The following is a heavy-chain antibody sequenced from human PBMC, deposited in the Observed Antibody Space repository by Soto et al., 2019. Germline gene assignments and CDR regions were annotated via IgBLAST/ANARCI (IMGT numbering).Heavy chain of an antibody. CDR1: GYTFTGYY. CDR2: INPNSGGT. V-gene: IGHV1-2*04. D-gene: IGHD6-13*01. J-gene: IGHJ6*02. CDR3: ARSLRQRSRSSIYFYGMDV. Sequence: ASVKVSCKASGYTFTGYYMHWVRQAPGQGLEWMGWINPNSGGTNYAQKFQGWVTMTRDTSISTAYMELSRLRSDDTAVYYCARSLRQRSRSSIYFYGMDVWGQGTTVTVSS.